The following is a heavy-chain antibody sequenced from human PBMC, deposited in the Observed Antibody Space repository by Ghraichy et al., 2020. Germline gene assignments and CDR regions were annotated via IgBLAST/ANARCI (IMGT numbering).Heavy chain of an antibody. D-gene: IGHD2-2*02. V-gene: IGHV1-18*01. CDR1: GYTFTSYG. CDR3: ARLDIVVVPAAIGYYYYGMDV. J-gene: IGHJ6*02. Sequence: ASVKVSCKASGYTFTSYGISWVRQAPGQGLEWMGWISAYNGNTNYAQKLQGRVTMTTDTSTSTAYMELRSLRSDDTAGYYCARLDIVVVPAAIGYYYYGMDVWGQGTTVNVSS. CDR2: ISAYNGNT.